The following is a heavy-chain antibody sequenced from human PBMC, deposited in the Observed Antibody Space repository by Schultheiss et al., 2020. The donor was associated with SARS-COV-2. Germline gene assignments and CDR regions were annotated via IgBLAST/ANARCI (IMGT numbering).Heavy chain of an antibody. J-gene: IGHJ4*02. CDR1: GFTFSSYA. Sequence: GGSLRLSCAASGFTFSSYAMSWVRQAPGKGLEWVSAISGSGGSTYYADSVKGRFTISRDNAKNSLYLQMNSLRAEDTAVYYCARGLRFDYFDYWGQGTLVTVSS. D-gene: IGHD3-3*01. CDR2: ISGSGGST. V-gene: IGHV3-23*01. CDR3: ARGLRFDYFDY.